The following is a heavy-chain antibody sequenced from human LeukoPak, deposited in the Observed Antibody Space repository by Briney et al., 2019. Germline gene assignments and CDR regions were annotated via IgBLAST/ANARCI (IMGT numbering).Heavy chain of an antibody. Sequence: QPGRSLRLSCAASGFTFSSYAMHWVRQAPGKGLEWVAVISYDGSNKYYADSVKGRFTISRDNSKNTLYLQMNSLRAEDTAVYYCAKGAFIVVVTAHPDYWGQGTLVTVSS. CDR1: GFTFSSYA. CDR2: ISYDGSNK. J-gene: IGHJ4*02. CDR3: AKGAFIVVVTAHPDY. D-gene: IGHD2-21*02. V-gene: IGHV3-30-3*01.